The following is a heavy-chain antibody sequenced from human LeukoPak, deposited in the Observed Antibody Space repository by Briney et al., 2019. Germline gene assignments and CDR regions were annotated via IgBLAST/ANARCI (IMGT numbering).Heavy chain of an antibody. CDR1: GFTFSTYA. CDR3: AKLVASGTHY. CDR2: ISTSGGST. V-gene: IGHV3-23*01. D-gene: IGHD6-13*01. J-gene: IGHJ4*02. Sequence: PGGSLRLSCAASGFTFSTYAMTWVRQAPGKGLEWVSTISTSGGSTFYADSVKGRFTISRDNSKNTLYLQMNSLRAEDTAVYYCAKLVASGTHYWGQGTLVTVSS.